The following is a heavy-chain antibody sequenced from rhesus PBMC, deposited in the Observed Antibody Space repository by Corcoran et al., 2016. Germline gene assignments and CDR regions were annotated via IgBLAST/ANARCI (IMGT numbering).Heavy chain of an antibody. J-gene: IGHJ4*01. CDR1: GGSISDDYY. CDR3: ARGVYGP. CDR2: IYGSGGGT. D-gene: IGHD4-17*01. Sequence: QVQLQESGPGLVKPSETLALTCAVSGGSISDDYYWSWLRQPPGKGLEWIGYIYGSGGGTNYNPSLKNRVTISIDTSKNQFSLKLNSVTAADTAVYFCARGVYGPWGQGVLVTVSS. V-gene: IGHV4-106*01.